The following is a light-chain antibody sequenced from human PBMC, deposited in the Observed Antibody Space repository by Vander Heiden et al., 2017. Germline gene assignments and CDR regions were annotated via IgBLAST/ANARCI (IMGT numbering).Light chain of an antibody. CDR3: QQYDNLPLT. CDR2: DAS. CDR1: QDISSY. Sequence: DIQLTQSPSSLSASVGDRVTITCRASQDISSYLNWYQQKPGKAPKLLIYDASNLETGVPSRFSGSGSGTDFTLTISSLQPEDIATYYCQQYDNLPLTFGGGTKVEIK. J-gene: IGKJ4*01. V-gene: IGKV1-33*01.